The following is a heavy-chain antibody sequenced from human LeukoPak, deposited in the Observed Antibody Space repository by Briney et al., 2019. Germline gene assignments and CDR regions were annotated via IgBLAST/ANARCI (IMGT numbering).Heavy chain of an antibody. V-gene: IGHV1-8*01. CDR2: MNPNSGAT. J-gene: IGHJ4*02. D-gene: IGHD6-19*01. CDR1: GYTFTSYD. CDR3: ARARSGWYSDY. Sequence: GASVKVSCKASGYTFTSYDINWLRQATGQGPEWMGWMNPNSGATGYAQKFQGRVTMTRDTSISTAYMELSRLRSDDTAVYYCARARSGWYSDYWGQGTLVTVSS.